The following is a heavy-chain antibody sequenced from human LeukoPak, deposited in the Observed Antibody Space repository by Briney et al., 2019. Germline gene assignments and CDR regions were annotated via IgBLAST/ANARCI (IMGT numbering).Heavy chain of an antibody. J-gene: IGHJ3*02. Sequence: AASVKVSCKVSGYTLTELSMHWVRQAPGKGLEWMGGFDPEDGETIYAQKFQGRVTITADESTSTAYMELSSLRSEDTAVYYCARDLYGGNGHDAFDIWGQGTMVAVSS. D-gene: IGHD4-23*01. CDR1: GYTLTELS. CDR2: FDPEDGET. CDR3: ARDLYGGNGHDAFDI. V-gene: IGHV1-24*01.